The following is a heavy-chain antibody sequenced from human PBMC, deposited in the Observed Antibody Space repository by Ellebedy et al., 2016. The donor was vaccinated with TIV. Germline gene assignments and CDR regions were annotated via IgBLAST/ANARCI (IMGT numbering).Heavy chain of an antibody. CDR3: ARDTYYYDSSGYYYYYYGMDV. CDR2: INPNSGGT. J-gene: IGHJ6*02. D-gene: IGHD3-22*01. V-gene: IGHV1-2*02. CDR1: GYTFTGYY. Sequence: ASVKVSXXASGYTFTGYYMHWVRQAPGQGLEWMGWINPNSGGTNYAQKFQGRVTMTRDTSISTAYMELSRLRSDDTAVYYCARDTYYYDSSGYYYYYYGMDVWGQGTTVTVSS.